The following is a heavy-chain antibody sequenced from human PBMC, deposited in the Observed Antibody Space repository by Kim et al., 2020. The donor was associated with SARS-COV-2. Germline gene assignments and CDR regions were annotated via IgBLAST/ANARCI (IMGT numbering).Heavy chain of an antibody. D-gene: IGHD3-22*01. CDR1: GYTFTSYY. Sequence: ASVKVSCKASGYTFTSYYMHWVRQAPGQGLEWMGIINPSGGSTSYAQKFQGRVTMTRDTSTSTVYMELSSLRSEDTAVYYCARGRYYYDSSGYYYYYGMDVWCRGTTVTVSS. V-gene: IGHV1-46*01. CDR3: ARGRYYYDSSGYYYYYGMDV. J-gene: IGHJ6*02. CDR2: INPSGGST.